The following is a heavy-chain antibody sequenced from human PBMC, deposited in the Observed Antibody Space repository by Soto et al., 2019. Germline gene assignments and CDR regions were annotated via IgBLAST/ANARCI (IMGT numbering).Heavy chain of an antibody. D-gene: IGHD3-22*01. CDR2: INHSGST. Sequence: SETLSLTCAVYGGSFSGYYWSWIRQPPGKGLEWLGEINHSGSTNYNPSLKSRVTISVDTSKIQFSLKLSSVTAADTAVYYCARTYYYDSSGYYYAHYYYYGMDVWCQGTTVTVSS. CDR3: ARTYYYDSSGYYYAHYYYYGMDV. CDR1: GGSFSGYY. V-gene: IGHV4-34*01. J-gene: IGHJ6*02.